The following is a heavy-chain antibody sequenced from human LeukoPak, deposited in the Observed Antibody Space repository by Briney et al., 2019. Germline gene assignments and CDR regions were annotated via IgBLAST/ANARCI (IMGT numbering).Heavy chain of an antibody. Sequence: SETLSLTCTVSGGSIRSSSYYRAWLRQPPGKGLEWIGYIYYSGSTNYNPSLKSRVTISLDTSKNQFSLRLTSVTAADTAVYYCARNRVVGAPNFDYWGQGTLVTVFS. CDR2: IYYSGST. D-gene: IGHD1-26*01. V-gene: IGHV4-61*05. CDR1: GGSIRSSSYY. J-gene: IGHJ4*02. CDR3: ARNRVVGAPNFDY.